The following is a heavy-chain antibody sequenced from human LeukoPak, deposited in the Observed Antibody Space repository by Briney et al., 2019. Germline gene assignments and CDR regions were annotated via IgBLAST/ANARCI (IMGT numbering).Heavy chain of an antibody. CDR3: AREGGYDILTGYQDY. CDR1: GYMFTTYF. J-gene: IGHJ4*02. CDR2: INPNNGDT. V-gene: IGHV1-2*02. D-gene: IGHD3-9*01. Sequence: ASVKVSCKASGYMFTTYFIHWVRQAPGQGLEWMGWINPNNGDTNYVQKFQGRVTMTRDTSISTAYMGLTRLGSDDTAVYYCAREGGYDILTGYQDYWGQGTLVTVSS.